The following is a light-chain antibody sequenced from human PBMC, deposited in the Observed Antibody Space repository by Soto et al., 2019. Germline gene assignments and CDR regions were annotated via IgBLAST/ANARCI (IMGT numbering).Light chain of an antibody. J-gene: IGKJ1*01. V-gene: IGKV3-20*01. CDR3: QQYGTSPVT. CDR1: QSVSSSY. CDR2: GAT. Sequence: EIVLTQSPGTLSLSPGERATLSCRSSQSVSSSYLAWYQQKRGKAPRLVIYGATSRATGIPDRFSGSGSGTDFTLTISRLEPEDFAVYYCQQYGTSPVTFGQGTKVDIK.